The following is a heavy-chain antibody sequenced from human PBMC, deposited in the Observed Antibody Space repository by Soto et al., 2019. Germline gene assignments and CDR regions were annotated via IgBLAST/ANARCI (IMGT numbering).Heavy chain of an antibody. D-gene: IGHD1-1*01. CDR3: TTGYGKDYYFDY. J-gene: IGHJ4*02. Sequence: EVQLVESGGGLVKPGGSLRLSCAASGFTFSNAWMSWVRQAPGKGLEWVGRIKSKTDGGTTDYAAPVKGRFTISRDYSKNTLYLQMNSLKTEDTAVYYCTTGYGKDYYFDYWGQGTLVTVSS. V-gene: IGHV3-15*01. CDR2: IKSKTDGGTT. CDR1: GFTFSNAW.